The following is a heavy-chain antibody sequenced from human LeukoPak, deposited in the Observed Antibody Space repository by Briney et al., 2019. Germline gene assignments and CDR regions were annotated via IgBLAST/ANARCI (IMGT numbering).Heavy chain of an antibody. CDR2: IIPIFGTA. J-gene: IGHJ3*02. D-gene: IGHD2/OR15-2a*01. V-gene: IGHV1-69*05. Sequence: SVKVSCKASGGTFSSYSISWVRQAPGQGLEWMGGIIPIFGTANYAQNFQGRVTITTDESTSTAYMELSSLRSEDTAVYYCAREGDYYAFDIWGQGTMVTVSS. CDR3: AREGDYYAFDI. CDR1: GGTFSSYS.